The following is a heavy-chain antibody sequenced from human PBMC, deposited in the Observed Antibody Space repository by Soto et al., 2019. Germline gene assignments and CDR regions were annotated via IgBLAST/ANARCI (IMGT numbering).Heavy chain of an antibody. V-gene: IGHV3-23*01. D-gene: IGHD3-3*01. CDR3: AKEPNYDFWSGYRYFDS. CDR1: GFTFSNYA. CDR2: MSGSGGST. Sequence: DVQLLESGGGLVQPGGSLRLSCTASGFTFSNYAMSWVRQAPGKGLEWVSSMSGSGGSTYYADSVKGRFPISRDNSKKTLDLHMSSLRAEDTAFYYFAKEPNYDFWSGYRYFDSWGQGSLVTVSS. J-gene: IGHJ4*02.